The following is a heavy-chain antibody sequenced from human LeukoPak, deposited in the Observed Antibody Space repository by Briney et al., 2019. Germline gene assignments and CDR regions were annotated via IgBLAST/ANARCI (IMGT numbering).Heavy chain of an antibody. Sequence: ASVKVSCKASGYTFTSYDINWVRQATGQGLEWMGWINPNSGGTNYAQKFQGRVTMTRDTSISTAYMELSRLRSDDTAVYYCAISISGSYFKLYYFDYWGQGTLVTVSS. D-gene: IGHD1-26*01. J-gene: IGHJ4*02. CDR1: GYTFTSYD. CDR3: AISISGSYFKLYYFDY. V-gene: IGHV1-2*02. CDR2: INPNSGGT.